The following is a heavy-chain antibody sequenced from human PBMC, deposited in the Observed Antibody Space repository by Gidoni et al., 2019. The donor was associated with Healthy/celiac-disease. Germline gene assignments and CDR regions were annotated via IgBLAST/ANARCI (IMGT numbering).Heavy chain of an antibody. Sequence: PGKGLEWMGRIDPSDSYPNYSPSFQGHVTIPADKSISTAYLQWSSLKASDTAMYYCARHAPGGTDAFDIWGQGTMVTVSS. CDR3: ARHAPGGTDAFDI. D-gene: IGHD2-15*01. V-gene: IGHV5-10-1*01. J-gene: IGHJ3*02. CDR2: IDPSDSYP.